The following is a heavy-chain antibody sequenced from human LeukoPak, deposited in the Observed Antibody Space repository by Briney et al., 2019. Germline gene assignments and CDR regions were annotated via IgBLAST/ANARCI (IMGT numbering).Heavy chain of an antibody. J-gene: IGHJ4*02. CDR3: ARERGLYCGGDCYAFDY. D-gene: IGHD2-21*02. CDR1: GFTFSSYS. Sequence: VGSLRLSCAASGFTFSSYSMNWVRQAPGKGLEWVSSISSSSSYIYYADSVKGRFAISRDNAKNSLYLQMNSLRAEDTAVYYCARERGLYCGGDCYAFDYWGQGTLVTVSS. V-gene: IGHV3-21*01. CDR2: ISSSSSYI.